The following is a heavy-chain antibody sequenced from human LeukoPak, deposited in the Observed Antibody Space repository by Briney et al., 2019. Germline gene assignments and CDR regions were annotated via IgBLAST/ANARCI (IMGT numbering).Heavy chain of an antibody. Sequence: ASVKVSCKASGYTFTGYYMHWVRQAPGQGLGWMGWINPNSGGTHYAQKFQGRVTMTRDTSISTANMELSRLRSDDTAVYYCAREGHTIFGVVIMSHGMDVWGQGTTVTVSS. D-gene: IGHD3-3*01. CDR2: INPNSGGT. V-gene: IGHV1-2*02. CDR3: AREGHTIFGVVIMSHGMDV. CDR1: GYTFTGYY. J-gene: IGHJ6*02.